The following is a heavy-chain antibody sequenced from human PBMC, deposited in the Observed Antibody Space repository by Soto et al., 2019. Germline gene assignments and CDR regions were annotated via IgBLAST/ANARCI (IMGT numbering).Heavy chain of an antibody. CDR2: ISGGGDAT. Sequence: EVQLLESGGDSVQPGGSVRLYCAGSGFTFINYAMTWVRQARGKGLERVSTISGGGDATFFADSVRGRFTFSRDNSKNTVTLQMNSLGVDDTAVYYCARKVVGSTSRPDYWYVDLWGRGTLVTVSS. CDR3: ARKVVGSTSRPDYWYVDL. CDR1: GFTFINYA. D-gene: IGHD2-21*01. J-gene: IGHJ2*01. V-gene: IGHV3-23*01.